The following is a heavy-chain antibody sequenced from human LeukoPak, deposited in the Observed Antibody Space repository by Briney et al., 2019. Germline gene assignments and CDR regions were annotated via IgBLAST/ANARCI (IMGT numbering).Heavy chain of an antibody. CDR1: GYTFASYG. CDR3: ARDGTEDVRRSSQFYVKYNYNGMDV. Sequence: ASLKASCKASGYTFASYGISWVRQAPGQGLEWIGWISAHNGNTNYAQKFQDRVTLTADTSATTVYMELTSLRSDDTAIYYCARDGTEDVRRSSQFYVKYNYNGMDVWGQGTMVTVSS. D-gene: IGHD1-1*01. CDR2: ISAHNGNT. V-gene: IGHV1-18*01. J-gene: IGHJ6*02.